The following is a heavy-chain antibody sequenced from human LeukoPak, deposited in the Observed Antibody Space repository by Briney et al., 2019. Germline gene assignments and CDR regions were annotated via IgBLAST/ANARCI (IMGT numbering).Heavy chain of an antibody. V-gene: IGHV3-7*03. CDR2: IKQDGSEK. D-gene: IGHD3-22*01. CDR3: ARYADLYYYDSSGYFDWYFDL. J-gene: IGHJ2*01. Sequence: PGGSLRLSCAASGFTFSSYWMSWVRQAPGKGLEWVANIKQDGSEKYYVDSVKGRFTISRDNAKNSLYLQMNSLRAADTAVYYCARYADLYYYDSSGYFDWYFDLWGRGTLVTVSS. CDR1: GFTFSSYW.